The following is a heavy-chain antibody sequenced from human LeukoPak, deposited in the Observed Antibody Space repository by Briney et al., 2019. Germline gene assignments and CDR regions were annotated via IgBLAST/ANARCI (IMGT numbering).Heavy chain of an antibody. V-gene: IGHV1-8*01. D-gene: IGHD5-18*01. CDR1: GYTLTELS. CDR3: TRMRGYTYGYWYLDL. CDR2: MNPTSGNT. J-gene: IGHJ2*01. Sequence: AASVKVSCKVSGYTLTELSMHWARQAPGQGLEWMGWMNPTSGNTGYAQKFQGRVTMTRDASIATAYMELSSLTSGDTALYYCTRMRGYTYGYWYLDLWGRGTPVTVSS.